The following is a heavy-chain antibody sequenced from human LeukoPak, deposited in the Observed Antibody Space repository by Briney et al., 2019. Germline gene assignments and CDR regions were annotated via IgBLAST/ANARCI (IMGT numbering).Heavy chain of an antibody. D-gene: IGHD3-3*01. V-gene: IGHV4-30-2*01. CDR3: ARSHYDFWRGYYTGIDY. J-gene: IGHJ4*02. CDR1: GVSISSGGYY. CDR2: IYHSGST. Sequence: PSQTLSLTCTVSGVSISSGGYYWSWIRQPPGKGLEWIGYIYHSGSTYYNPSLKSRVTISVDRSKNQFSLKLSSVTAADTAVYYCARSHYDFWRGYYTGIDYWGQGTLVTVSS.